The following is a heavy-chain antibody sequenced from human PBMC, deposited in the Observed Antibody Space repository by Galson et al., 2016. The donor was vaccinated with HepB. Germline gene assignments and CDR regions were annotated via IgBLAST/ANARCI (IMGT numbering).Heavy chain of an antibody. V-gene: IGHV3-21*01. D-gene: IGHD3-22*01. J-gene: IGHJ4*02. Sequence: SLRLSCAASGFTFDDYAMNWVRQAPGKGLEWVSSISSRSGYIHYADSVKGRFTISRDNVENSQYLQMNSLRAEDTAVYYCARAPQSWSYDSSGQAEFDYWGQGALVTVSS. CDR1: GFTFDDYA. CDR2: ISSRSGYI. CDR3: ARAPQSWSYDSSGQAEFDY.